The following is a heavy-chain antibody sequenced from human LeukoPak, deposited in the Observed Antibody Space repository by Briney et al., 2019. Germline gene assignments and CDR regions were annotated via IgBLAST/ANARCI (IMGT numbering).Heavy chain of an antibody. CDR3: ARGVTTLSSYYSYHYMDV. D-gene: IGHD4-11*01. V-gene: IGHV3-20*01. J-gene: IGHJ6*03. Sequence: GGSLRLSCAASGFTFRDHGMSWVRQVPGKGLEWVSGITWNGGSTGYADAVKGRFTISRDNAKNSLYLEMDSLSPEDTALYHCARGVTTLSSYYSYHYMDVWGKGTTVTVSS. CDR2: ITWNGGST. CDR1: GFTFRDHG.